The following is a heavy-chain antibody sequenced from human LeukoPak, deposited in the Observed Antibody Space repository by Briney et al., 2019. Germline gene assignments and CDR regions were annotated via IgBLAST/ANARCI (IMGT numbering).Heavy chain of an antibody. Sequence: ASVKVSCKASGYTFTINHIHWVRQAPGQGLEWMGVINPRGDSTTYAQNFQGRVTMTRDTSTRTVYMEVNSLRSEDTAVYYCARQGTYSSAIGMGYWGQGTLVTVSS. CDR2: INPRGDST. CDR1: GYTFTINH. CDR3: ARQGTYSSAIGMGY. J-gene: IGHJ4*02. V-gene: IGHV1-46*01. D-gene: IGHD6-19*01.